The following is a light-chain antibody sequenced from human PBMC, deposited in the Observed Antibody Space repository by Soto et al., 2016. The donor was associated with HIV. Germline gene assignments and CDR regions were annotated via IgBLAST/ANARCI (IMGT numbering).Light chain of an antibody. J-gene: IGKJ1*01. V-gene: IGKV1-39*01. Sequence: DIQMTQSPSSLSASVGDRVTITCRASQSIGGFLNWYQQIPGKAPNLLIYDASTLQSGVPSRFSGSGSGTDLTLIISSLQPEDFATYYCQQSYNTPRTFGQGTKVEIK. CDR1: QSIGGF. CDR3: QQSYNTPRT. CDR2: DAS.